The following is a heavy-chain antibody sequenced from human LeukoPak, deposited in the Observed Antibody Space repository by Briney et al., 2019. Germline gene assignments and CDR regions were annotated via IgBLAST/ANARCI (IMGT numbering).Heavy chain of an antibody. CDR2: IRGNGDTA. J-gene: IGHJ4*02. D-gene: IGHD1-1*01. CDR3: AKGQELDDGVFDS. Sequence: PGGSLRLSCAASGFTCSSIAMTWVRQAPGKGLEWVSTIRGNGDTAYNADSVRGRFAISRDDSKNALFLQMNSLRLEDTAIYYCAKGQELDDGVFDSWGQGTRVTVSS. CDR1: GFTCSSIA. V-gene: IGHV3-23*01.